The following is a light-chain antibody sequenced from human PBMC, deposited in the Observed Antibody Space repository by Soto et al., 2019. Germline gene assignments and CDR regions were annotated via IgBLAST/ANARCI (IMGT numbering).Light chain of an antibody. CDR2: QTS. CDR3: QQYGSSPIT. CDR1: QYINTR. Sequence: EIVLTQSPATLSSFPGDRVTLSCRASQYINTRLAWYQHRPGQAPRLLIYQTSIRAAGIPARFSGSGSGTDFTLTISRLETEDFALYYCQQYGSSPITFGQGTRLEIK. V-gene: IGKV3-20*01. J-gene: IGKJ5*01.